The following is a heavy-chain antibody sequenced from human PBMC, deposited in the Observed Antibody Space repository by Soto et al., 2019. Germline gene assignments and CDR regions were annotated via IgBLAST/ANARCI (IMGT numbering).Heavy chain of an antibody. V-gene: IGHV4-59*08. CDR2: IYYSGST. D-gene: IGHD6-6*01. CDR3: APRPQSSGTLDY. J-gene: IGHJ4*02. Sequence: SETPSLTCTVSGGSISSYYWSWIRQPPGKGLEWSGYIYYSGSTNYNPSLKSRVTISVDTSKNQFSLKLSSVTAADTAVYYCAPRPQSSGTLDYWGQGTLDTVSS. CDR1: GGSISSYY.